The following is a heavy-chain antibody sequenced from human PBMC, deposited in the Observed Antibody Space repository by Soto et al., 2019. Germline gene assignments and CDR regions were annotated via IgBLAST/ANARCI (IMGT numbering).Heavy chain of an antibody. CDR3: ERDGVLWFGLLPHYYDYYMEV. J-gene: IGHJ6*03. CDR1: GFTFSSYG. Sequence: PGGSLRLSCAASGFTFSSYGMHWVRQAPGKGLESVAVIWYDGSNKYYADSVKGRFTISRDNSKNTLYLQMNSLRAEDTAVYYCERDGVLWFGLLPHYYDYYMEVWGKEITLTV. D-gene: IGHD3-10*01. V-gene: IGHV3-33*01. CDR2: IWYDGSNK.